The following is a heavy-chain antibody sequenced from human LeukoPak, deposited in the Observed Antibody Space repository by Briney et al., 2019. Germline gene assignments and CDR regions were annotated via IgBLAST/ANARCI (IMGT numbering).Heavy chain of an antibody. CDR3: ARTPIYYFDNSGYYN. Sequence: SETLSLTCNVSGGSITNYYWSWIRQPAGKGLEWIGLIYSSGRTSYNPSLKSRVTMSVDTSKKQFSLRLSSVTAADTAVYYCARTPIYYFDNSGYYNWGQGTLVTVSS. V-gene: IGHV4-4*07. J-gene: IGHJ4*02. CDR2: IYSSGRT. CDR1: GGSITNYY. D-gene: IGHD3-22*01.